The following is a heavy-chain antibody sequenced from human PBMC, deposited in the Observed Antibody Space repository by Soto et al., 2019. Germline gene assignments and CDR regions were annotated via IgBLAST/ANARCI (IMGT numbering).Heavy chain of an antibody. CDR2: IKSKTDGGTT. Sequence: GGSLRLSCAASGFTFSNAWMNWVRQAPGKGLEWVGRIKSKTDGGTTDYAAPVKGRFTISRDDSKNTLYLQMNSLKTEDTAVYYCTTANYYGSGSYSAKKYYYYYYGMDVWGQGTTVTVSS. CDR1: GFTFSNAW. D-gene: IGHD3-10*01. CDR3: TTANYYGSGSYSAKKYYYYYYGMDV. J-gene: IGHJ6*02. V-gene: IGHV3-15*07.